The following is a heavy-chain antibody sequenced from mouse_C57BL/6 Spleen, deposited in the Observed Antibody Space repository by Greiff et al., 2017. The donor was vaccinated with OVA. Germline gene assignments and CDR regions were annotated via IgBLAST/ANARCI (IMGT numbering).Heavy chain of an antibody. CDR1: GYTFTSYW. D-gene: IGHD2-4*01. J-gene: IGHJ2*01. Sequence: QVQLQQSGAELVKPGASVKLSCKASGYTFTSYWMHWVKQRPGQGLEWIGMIHPNSGSTNYNEKFKSKATLTVDKSSSTAYMQLSSLTSEDSAVYYWSGSTMITTRGFDYWGQGTTLTVSS. CDR3: SGSTMITTRGFDY. V-gene: IGHV1-64*01. CDR2: IHPNSGST.